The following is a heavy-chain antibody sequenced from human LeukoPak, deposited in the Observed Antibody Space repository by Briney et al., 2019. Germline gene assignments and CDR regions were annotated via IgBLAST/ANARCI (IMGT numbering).Heavy chain of an antibody. CDR2: IKSKTDGGTT. Sequence: GGSLRLSCAASGFTFSNAWMSWVRQAPGKGLEWVGRIKSKTDGGTTDYAAPVKGRFTISRDDSKNTLYLQMNSLKTEDTAVYYCTTDICPIGGSCFDYWGQGTLVTVSS. D-gene: IGHD3-16*01. V-gene: IGHV3-15*01. J-gene: IGHJ4*02. CDR1: GFTFSNAW. CDR3: TTDICPIGGSCFDY.